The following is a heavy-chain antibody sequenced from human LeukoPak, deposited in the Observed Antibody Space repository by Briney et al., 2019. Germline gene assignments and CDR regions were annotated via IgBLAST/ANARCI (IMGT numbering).Heavy chain of an antibody. V-gene: IGHV7-4-1*02. Sequence: ASVKVSCKASGGTFSSYAISWVRQAPGQGLEWMGWINTNTGNPTYAQGFTGRFVFSLDTSVSTAYLQISSLKAEDTAVYYCARDEGYSSSWPTDYWGQGTLVTVSS. J-gene: IGHJ4*02. CDR1: GGTFSSYA. CDR3: ARDEGYSSSWPTDY. CDR2: INTNTGNP. D-gene: IGHD6-13*01.